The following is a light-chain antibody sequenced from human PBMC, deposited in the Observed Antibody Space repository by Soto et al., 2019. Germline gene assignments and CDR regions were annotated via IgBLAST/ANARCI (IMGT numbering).Light chain of an antibody. CDR1: SSDVGGYNY. V-gene: IGLV2-14*01. CDR2: DVS. Sequence: QSALTQPASVSGSPGQSITISCTGTSSDVGGYNYVSWYQQHPGKAPKLMIYDVSNRPSGVSNRFSGSKSGNTASLTISGLQAEDEAEYYCSSYTSSSTSRYVFGTGTKVTVL. J-gene: IGLJ1*01. CDR3: SSYTSSSTSRYV.